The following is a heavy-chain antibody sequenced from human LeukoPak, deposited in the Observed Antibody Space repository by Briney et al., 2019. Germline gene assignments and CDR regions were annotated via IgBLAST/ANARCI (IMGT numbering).Heavy chain of an antibody. Sequence: GGSLRLSCAASGFTVSSNYMSWVRQAPGKGLEWVSVIYSGGSTYYADSVKGRFTISRDNSKNTLYLQMNSLRAEDTAVYYCATPPFYRYYDSSGHHRDYWGQGTLVTVSS. D-gene: IGHD3-22*01. CDR2: IYSGGST. CDR3: ATPPFYRYYDSSGHHRDY. V-gene: IGHV3-66*01. J-gene: IGHJ4*02. CDR1: GFTVSSNY.